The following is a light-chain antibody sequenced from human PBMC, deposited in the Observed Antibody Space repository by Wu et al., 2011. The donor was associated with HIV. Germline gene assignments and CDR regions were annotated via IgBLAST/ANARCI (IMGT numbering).Light chain of an antibody. CDR3: QQRTNWPLT. Sequence: EIVLTQSPAILSLSPGDRATLSCRASQSIGNYLAWYQQKPGQTPRLLFFDASNRATGIPARFSGRGSGTDFTLTISSLEPEDFAVYYCQQRTNWPLTFGHGTKVDIK. CDR1: QSIGNY. J-gene: IGKJ3*01. V-gene: IGKV3-11*01. CDR2: DAS.